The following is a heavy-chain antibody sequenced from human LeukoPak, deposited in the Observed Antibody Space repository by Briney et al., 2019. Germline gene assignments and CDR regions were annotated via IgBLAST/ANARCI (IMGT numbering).Heavy chain of an antibody. CDR3: ARGITS. CDR1: GVSISSGDYY. D-gene: IGHD3-10*01. J-gene: IGHJ4*02. V-gene: IGHV4-30-4*01. Sequence: PSETLSLTCTVSGVSISSGDYYGSWIRQPPGKGLEWIGYIYSSGSTNYNPSLQSRVTISVDTSNHQFSLKLSSVTAADTAVYYCARGITSWGQGTLVTVSS. CDR2: IYSSGST.